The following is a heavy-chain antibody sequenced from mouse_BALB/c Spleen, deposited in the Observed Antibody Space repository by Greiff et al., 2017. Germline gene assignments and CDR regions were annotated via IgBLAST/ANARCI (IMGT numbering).Heavy chain of an antibody. Sequence: VMLVESGPGLVAPSQSLSITCTVSGFSLTSYGVHWVRQTPGKGLEWLGVIWAGGSTNYNSAIMSRLSISKDNSKSQVFLKMNSLQTDDTAMYYCARYDYDAMDYWGQGTSVTVSS. CDR3: ARYDYDAMDY. V-gene: IGHV2-9*02. CDR2: IWAGGST. J-gene: IGHJ4*01. CDR1: GFSLTSYG.